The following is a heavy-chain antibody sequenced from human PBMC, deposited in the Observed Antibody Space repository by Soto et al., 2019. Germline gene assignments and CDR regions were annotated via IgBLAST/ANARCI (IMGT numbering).Heavy chain of an antibody. CDR1: GFTFGSYA. J-gene: IGHJ4*02. Sequence: EVQLVESGGGLVQPGGSLRLSCAASGFTFGSYAMSWVRQTSGKGLEWVSSISGSGGTTYYADSVKGRFTISRDNSRNTLHLQMNSLRAEDTAIYYCAKYAGLSPGVRFHFDYWGQGTLVTVSS. V-gene: IGHV3-23*04. CDR2: ISGSGGTT. CDR3: AKYAGLSPGVRFHFDY. D-gene: IGHD7-27*01.